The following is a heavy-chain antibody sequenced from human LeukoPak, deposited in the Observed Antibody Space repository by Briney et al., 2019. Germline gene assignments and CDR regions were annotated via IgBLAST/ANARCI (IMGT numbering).Heavy chain of an antibody. V-gene: IGHV3-23*01. J-gene: IGHJ4*02. Sequence: PGGSLRLSCAASGFTFSSYPMSWVRQAPGKGLEWVSAISGSGGSTYYADSVKGRFTISRDNSKNTLYLQMTSLRAEDTAVYYCAKVVYGSGSYYLEGSFDYWGQGTLVTVSS. CDR2: ISGSGGST. CDR3: AKVVYGSGSYYLEGSFDY. CDR1: GFTFSSYP. D-gene: IGHD3-10*01.